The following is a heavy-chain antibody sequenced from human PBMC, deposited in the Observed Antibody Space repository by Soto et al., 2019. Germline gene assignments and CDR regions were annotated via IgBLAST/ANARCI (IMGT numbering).Heavy chain of an antibody. CDR3: ARDSAQGMVYADYYFDY. D-gene: IGHD2-8*01. V-gene: IGHV6-1*01. CDR2: TYYRSKWYN. Sequence: PSQTLSLTCAISGDSVSSNSAAWNWIRQSPSRGLEWLGRTYYRSKWYNDYAVSVKSRITINPDTSKNQFSLQLNSVTPEDTAVYYCARDSAQGMVYADYYFDYWGQGTLVTVSS. J-gene: IGHJ4*02. CDR1: GDSVSSNSAA.